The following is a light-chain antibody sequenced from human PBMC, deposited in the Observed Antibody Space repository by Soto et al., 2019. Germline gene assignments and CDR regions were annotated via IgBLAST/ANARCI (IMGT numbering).Light chain of an antibody. V-gene: IGLV3-21*02. J-gene: IGLJ2*01. CDR3: QVWDSSSDHHVV. CDR1: NIGSKS. CDR2: DDS. Sequence: SYELTQPPSVSVAPGQTARITCGGNNIGSKSVHWYQQKPGQAPVLVVYDDSDRPSAIPERFSGANFGNTATLTISRVEAGDEADYYCQVWDSSSDHHVVFGGGTKLTVL.